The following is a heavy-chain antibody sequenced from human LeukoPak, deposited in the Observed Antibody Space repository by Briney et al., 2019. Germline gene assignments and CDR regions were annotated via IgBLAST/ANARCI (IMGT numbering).Heavy chain of an antibody. Sequence: SVTLSLTSTASDDFYNNYYWMWVPQSAGKALEGRGRIYSTGVDNYNPSLKSRVSMTVDTFKRQYSLTLTSMTHADTAVYYCGSAGNLVRGIIIRGLLALWGQGILVTVSS. CDR3: GSAGNLVRGIIIRGLLAL. J-gene: IGHJ4*02. CDR1: DDFYNNYY. CDR2: IYSTGVD. V-gene: IGHV4-4*07. D-gene: IGHD3-10*01.